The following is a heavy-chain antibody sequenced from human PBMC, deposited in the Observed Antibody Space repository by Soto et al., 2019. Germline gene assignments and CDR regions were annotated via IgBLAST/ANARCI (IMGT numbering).Heavy chain of an antibody. V-gene: IGHV3-48*03. CDR1: GFDFRSDE. CDR2: IRANDERI. J-gene: IGHJ3*02. CDR3: ARETLRDAIDI. Sequence: GGSLRLSCVASGFDFRSDEMNCVRQAPGKGLEWVSNIRANDERIYYADSVKGRVSVSRDNAKNSLFLEMNSLRVDDTAVYYCARETLRDAIDIWGQGTMVTVSS.